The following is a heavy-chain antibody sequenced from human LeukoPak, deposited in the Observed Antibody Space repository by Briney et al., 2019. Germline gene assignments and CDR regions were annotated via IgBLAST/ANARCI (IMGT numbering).Heavy chain of an antibody. Sequence: SETLSLTCTVSGGSISSYYWSWIGQPAGKGLEWIGRIYTSGSTNYNASLKSRVSMSVDTSKNQFSLKLSSVTAADTAVFYCARENSGSYGEFDYWGQGTLVTVSS. CDR1: GGSISSYY. V-gene: IGHV4-4*07. CDR3: ARENSGSYGEFDY. J-gene: IGHJ4*02. CDR2: IYTSGST. D-gene: IGHD1-26*01.